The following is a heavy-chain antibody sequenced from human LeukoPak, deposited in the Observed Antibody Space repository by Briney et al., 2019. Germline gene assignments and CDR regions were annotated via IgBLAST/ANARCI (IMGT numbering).Heavy chain of an antibody. CDR1: GFSFSRYA. Sequence: PGGSLRLSCATSGFSFSRYAMTWVRQSPGKGLEWVSAISTSGTNTYYADSVKGRFTISRDNSSNTLNLQMNSLRAEDTAVYYCAKGGYSYGFWGQGTLVTVSS. J-gene: IGHJ4*02. CDR2: ISTSGTNT. CDR3: AKGGYSYGF. V-gene: IGHV3-23*01. D-gene: IGHD5-18*01.